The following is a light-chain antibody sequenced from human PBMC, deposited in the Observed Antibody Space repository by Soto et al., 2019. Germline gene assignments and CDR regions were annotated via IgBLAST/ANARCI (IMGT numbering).Light chain of an antibody. CDR2: DVS. V-gene: IGLV2-14*01. Sequence: QSALTQPASVSGSPGQSITISCTGTSSDVGGYNYVSWYQQHPGKAPKLMIYDVSNRPSGVSNRVSGSKSVNTASLTISGLQAEDEADYYCSSYTSSSTLGVFVGGTKLTVL. CDR3: SSYTSSSTLGV. CDR1: SSDVGGYNY. J-gene: IGLJ2*01.